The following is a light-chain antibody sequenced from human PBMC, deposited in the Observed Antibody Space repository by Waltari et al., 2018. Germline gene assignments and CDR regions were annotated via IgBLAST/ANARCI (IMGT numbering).Light chain of an antibody. J-gene: IGKJ1*01. CDR2: RAS. Sequence: EIVLTQSPGTASLSPGERVTLSCRASPSVGSSSLAWYQQKPGQARRLVIHRASRRATGIPDRCSGSGSGTDFSLTISRLEPEDFAVYYCQQHGTLPATFGQGTKVEIK. V-gene: IGKV3-20*01. CDR1: PSVGSSS. CDR3: QQHGTLPAT.